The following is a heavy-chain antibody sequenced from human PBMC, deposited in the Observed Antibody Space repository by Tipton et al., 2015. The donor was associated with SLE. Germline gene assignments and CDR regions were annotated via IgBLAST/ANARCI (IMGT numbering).Heavy chain of an antibody. CDR2: IWYDGSNK. D-gene: IGHD2-15*01. CDR3: AKDAGFGYFGTCHSYSCFER. CDR1: GFTFSSYG. V-gene: IGHV3-33*06. Sequence: SLRLSCAASGFTFSSYGMHWVRQAPGKGLEWVAVIWYDGSNKYYPDSVKGRFTISRDNSKNTLYLQMNSLSVEDTAVYYCAKDAGFGYFGTCHSYSCFERWGRSPLVTVSS. J-gene: IGHJ2*01.